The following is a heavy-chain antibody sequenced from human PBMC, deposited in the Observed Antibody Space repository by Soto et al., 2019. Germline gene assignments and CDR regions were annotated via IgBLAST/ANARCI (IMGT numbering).Heavy chain of an antibody. J-gene: IGHJ4*02. CDR2: IYSGGST. D-gene: IGHD6-13*01. V-gene: IGHV3-66*01. CDR1: GFTFSSYS. CDR3: ASLSSAAGYFDY. Sequence: PGGSLRLSCAVSGFTFSSYSMSWVRQAPGKGLEWVSVIYSGGSTYYADSVKGRFTISRDNSKNALYLQMNSLRAEDTAVYYCASLSSAAGYFDYWGQGTLVTVSS.